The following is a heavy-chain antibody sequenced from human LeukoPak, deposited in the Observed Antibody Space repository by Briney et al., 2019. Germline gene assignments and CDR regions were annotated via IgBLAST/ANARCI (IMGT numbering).Heavy chain of an antibody. V-gene: IGHV3-66*02. J-gene: IGHJ4*02. CDR1: GFTVISNY. Sequence: PGGSLRLSCAASGFTVISNYMTWVRQAPGKGLEWVSVIYSGGSTYYADSVKGRFTISRDNPKNTLYLQMNSLRAEDTAVCYCARGADYFDYWGQGTLVTVSS. CDR2: IYSGGST. CDR3: ARGADYFDY.